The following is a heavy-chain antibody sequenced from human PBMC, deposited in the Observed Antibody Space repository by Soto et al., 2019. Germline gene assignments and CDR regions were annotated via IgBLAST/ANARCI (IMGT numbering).Heavy chain of an antibody. CDR3: ARDVFY. CDR1: GYTFSSHG. CDR2: IIADDGYT. Sequence: QVQLVQSGAEMKKPGASVKVSCKASGYTFSSHGINWVRQAPGQRLEWVGWIIADDGYTNYAQNLQDRVIMTTDTSTSTAYMELTSLRSDDTAVYYCARDVFYWGQGTLVTVSS. V-gene: IGHV1-18*01. J-gene: IGHJ4*02.